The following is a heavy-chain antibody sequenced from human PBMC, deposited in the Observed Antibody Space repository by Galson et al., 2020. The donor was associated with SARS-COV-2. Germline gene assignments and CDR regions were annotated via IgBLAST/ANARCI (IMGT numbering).Heavy chain of an antibody. CDR3: ARQGVTMIFLLTVPGLVFGR. CDR2: VYPSGST. CDR1: GVSISTTTY. J-gene: IGHJ2*01. D-gene: IGHD2-15*01. Sequence: SETLSLTCAVSGVSISTTTYWSWLRQAPGKGLEWIGSVYPSGSTYFNPSLKSRVTISLDTSKNQFSLRRTSVTAADTALYYCARQGVTMIFLLTVPGLVFGRWCRDTLVTVSS. V-gene: IGHV4-38-2*01.